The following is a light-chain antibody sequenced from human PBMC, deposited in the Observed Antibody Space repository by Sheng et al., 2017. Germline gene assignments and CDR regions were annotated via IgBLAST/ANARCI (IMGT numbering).Light chain of an antibody. Sequence: EIVMTQSPATLSVSPGERATLSCRASQSVSSNLAWYQQKPGQAPRLLIYGASTRATGIPARFSGSGSGTEFTLTISSLQSEDFAVYYCQQYILAVHFGQGPSWRS. J-gene: IGKJ2*01. CDR3: QQYILAVH. CDR1: QSVSSN. V-gene: IGKV3-15*01. CDR2: GAS.